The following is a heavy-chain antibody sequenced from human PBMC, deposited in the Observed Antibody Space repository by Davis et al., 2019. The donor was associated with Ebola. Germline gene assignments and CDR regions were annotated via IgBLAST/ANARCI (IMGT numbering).Heavy chain of an antibody. D-gene: IGHD3-10*01. CDR3: ARLYYGFDY. J-gene: IGHJ4*02. V-gene: IGHV4-59*01. CDR1: GGSISSYY. Sequence: SETLSLTCTVSGGSISSYYWSWIRQPPGKGLEWFGYIYYSGSTTYNPSLKSRVTISVDTSKNQFSLKLSSVTAADTAVYYCARLYYGFDYWGQGTLVTVSS. CDR2: IYYSGST.